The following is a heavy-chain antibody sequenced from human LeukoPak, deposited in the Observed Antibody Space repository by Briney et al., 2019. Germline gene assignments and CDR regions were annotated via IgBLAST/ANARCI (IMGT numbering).Heavy chain of an antibody. D-gene: IGHD2-15*01. V-gene: IGHV3-23*01. CDR1: GFTFSNYS. CDR2: VSQDGGST. CDR3: AKDRSPMRYCSCGSSLQVDY. J-gene: IGHJ4*02. Sequence: PGGSLRLSCAASGFTFSNYSMSWVRQAPGKGLEWLSAVSQDGGSTYYADSVKGRFTISRDNSKNTLYLQMNSLRADDTAVYYCAKDRSPMRYCSCGSSLQVDYWGQGTLVTVSS.